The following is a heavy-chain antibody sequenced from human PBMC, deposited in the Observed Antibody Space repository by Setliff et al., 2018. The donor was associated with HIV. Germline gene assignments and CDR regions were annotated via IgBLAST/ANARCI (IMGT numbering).Heavy chain of an antibody. Sequence: KPSETLSLTCTASGGAIRSDSYYWTWIRQRPGKGLEWIGYSYHSGSTYYHPSLTSRVTISVDTSKNQFSLKLSSVTAADTAVYYCARDVSDYYDGSGPRGWFDPWGQGTLVTVSS. CDR1: GGAIRSDSYY. CDR3: ARDVSDYYDGSGPRGWFDP. CDR2: SYHSGST. V-gene: IGHV4-31*03. J-gene: IGHJ5*02. D-gene: IGHD3-22*01.